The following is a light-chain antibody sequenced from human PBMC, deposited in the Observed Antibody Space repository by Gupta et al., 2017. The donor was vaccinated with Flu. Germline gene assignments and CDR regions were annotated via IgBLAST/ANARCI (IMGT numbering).Light chain of an antibody. Sequence: QSLLTQPPSASGAPGQRVTISCSGSRSNIGVNYVFWYQQLPGTAPKLLIYRNDERPSVVPDRFSGSKSGTSASLAVSGLRPEDEADYFCAAWDDSLTTVLFGGGTKLTVL. V-gene: IGLV1-47*01. J-gene: IGLJ2*01. CDR3: AAWDDSLTTVL. CDR1: RSNIGVNY. CDR2: RND.